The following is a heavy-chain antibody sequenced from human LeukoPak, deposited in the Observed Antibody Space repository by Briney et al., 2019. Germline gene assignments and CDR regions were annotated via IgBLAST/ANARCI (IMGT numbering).Heavy chain of an antibody. CDR2: IYYSGST. CDR1: GGSISSYY. Sequence: TPSETLSLTCTVSGGSISSYYWSWIRQPPGKGLEWIGYIYYSGSTNYNPSLKSRVTISVDTSKNQFSLKLSSVTAADTAVYYCARVRKSDTAPDYWGQGTLVTVSS. CDR3: ARVRKSDTAPDY. J-gene: IGHJ4*02. D-gene: IGHD5-18*01. V-gene: IGHV4-59*01.